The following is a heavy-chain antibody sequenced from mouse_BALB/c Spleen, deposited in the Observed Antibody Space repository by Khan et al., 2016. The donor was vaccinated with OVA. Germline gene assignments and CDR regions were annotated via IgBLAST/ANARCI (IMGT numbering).Heavy chain of an antibody. Sequence: EVELVESGGGLVQPGGSRKLSCAASGFTFSSYGMHWVRQAPEKGQEGVAYISGDSNTTYYADTVKGRITNSRDNPKTTLFLQMTSLMSEYTAMYYCATSYYYGYYFDYWGPGTTLTVSS. CDR3: ATSYYYGYYFDY. V-gene: IGHV5-17*02. D-gene: IGHD1-1*01. J-gene: IGHJ2*01. CDR2: ISGDSNTT. CDR1: GFTFSSYG.